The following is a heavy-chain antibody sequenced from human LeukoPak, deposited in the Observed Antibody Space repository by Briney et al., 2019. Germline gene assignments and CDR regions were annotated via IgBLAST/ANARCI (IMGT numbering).Heavy chain of an antibody. CDR1: GFTFSSYS. CDR3: AKDGCSSTSCYGYYYMDV. J-gene: IGHJ6*03. V-gene: IGHV3-23*01. Sequence: GGSLRLSCAASGFTFSSYSMNWVRQAPGKGLEWVSAISGSGGSTYYADSVKGRFTISRDNSKNTLYLQMNSLRAEDTAVYYCAKDGCSSTSCYGYYYMDVWGKGTTVTVSS. D-gene: IGHD2-2*01. CDR2: ISGSGGST.